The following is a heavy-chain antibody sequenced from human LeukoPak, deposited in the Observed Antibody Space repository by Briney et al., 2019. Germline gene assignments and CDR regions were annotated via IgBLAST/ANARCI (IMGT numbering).Heavy chain of an antibody. CDR1: GFTFDSYG. J-gene: IGHJ4*02. CDR3: ARSGGDFYDSSGYGVIDY. CDR2: IWYDGSNK. Sequence: PGGSLRLSCGASGFTFDSYGMHWVRQAPGKGLEWVAAIWYDGSNKYQRDSLKGRFTISRDNSKGTLYLQMNSLRVEDTAVYYCARSGGDFYDSSGYGVIDYWGRGTLVTVSS. V-gene: IGHV3-33*08. D-gene: IGHD3-22*01.